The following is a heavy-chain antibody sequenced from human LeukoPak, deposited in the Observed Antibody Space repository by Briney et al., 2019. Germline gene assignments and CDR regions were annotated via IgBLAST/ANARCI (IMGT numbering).Heavy chain of an antibody. D-gene: IGHD5-12*01. CDR2: INPKSGDT. CDR3: ARGRFLVATISDYYYMDV. CDR1: GYTFTGYY. J-gene: IGHJ6*03. V-gene: IGHV1-2*02. Sequence: GASVKVSCKASGYTFTGYYMHWVRQAPGQGLEWMGWINPKSGDTNYAQKFQDRVTMTRDTSISTAYMGLSRLRSDDTAVYYCARGRFLVATISDYYYMDVWGKGTTVTVSS.